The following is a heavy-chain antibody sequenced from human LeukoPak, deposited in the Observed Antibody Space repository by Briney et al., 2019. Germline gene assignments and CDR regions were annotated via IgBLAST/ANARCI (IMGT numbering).Heavy chain of an antibody. CDR2: IYTTGST. V-gene: IGHV4-4*07. Sequence: SETLSPTCTVSGGSISSYYWSGTPQPAGKGLEWIVRIYTTGSTNYNPSLKSRVTMSVDTSKNQFSLKLSSVTAAGTAVYYCARDNGRLETFDVWGQGTMVTVSS. D-gene: IGHD6-19*01. CDR3: ARDNGRLETFDV. J-gene: IGHJ3*01. CDR1: GGSISSYY.